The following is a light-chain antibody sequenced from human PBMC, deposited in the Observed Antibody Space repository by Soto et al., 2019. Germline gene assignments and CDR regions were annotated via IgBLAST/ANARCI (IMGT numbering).Light chain of an antibody. CDR2: RAF. CDR1: LSVSSD. V-gene: IGKV3-15*01. Sequence: EIVMTQSPATLSLSPGERATLSCRASLSVSSDLAWYRQKPGQAPRLLIYRAFTRATGIPARFSGSGSGTDFTLTISSLQSEDFAVYYCQQYNNWPLTFGGGTKVEIK. J-gene: IGKJ4*01. CDR3: QQYNNWPLT.